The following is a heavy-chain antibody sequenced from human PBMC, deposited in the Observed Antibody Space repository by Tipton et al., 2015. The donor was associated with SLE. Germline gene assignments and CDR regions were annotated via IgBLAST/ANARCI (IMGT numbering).Heavy chain of an antibody. CDR2: IYYSGST. CDR3: ARPAGAVVVAATQGAFDI. Sequence: TLSLTCTVSVGSISSHYWSWIRHPPVKGLEWIGYIYYSGSTNYNHSLKSRVTITVDTSKNQFSLKLSSVTAADTAGYYCARPAGAVVVAATQGAFDICGQGTMVTVSS. J-gene: IGHJ3*02. D-gene: IGHD2-15*01. V-gene: IGHV4-59*11. CDR1: VGSISSHY.